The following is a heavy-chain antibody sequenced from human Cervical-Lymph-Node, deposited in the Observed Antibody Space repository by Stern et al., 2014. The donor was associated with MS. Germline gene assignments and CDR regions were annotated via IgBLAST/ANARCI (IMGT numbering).Heavy chain of an antibody. CDR2: IKSNAGGTT. J-gene: IGHJ4*02. Sequence: EVQLVQSGGGLVKPGGSLRLSCAASGFTFSNAWMTWVRQAPGKGLEWVGRIKSNAGGTTDYAASVKGRFTISRYDSKNTLYLQMNSLKTEDTAVYYCATELIAATGPYYWGQGTLVTVSS. D-gene: IGHD6-13*01. V-gene: IGHV3-15*01. CDR1: GFTFSNAW. CDR3: ATELIAATGPYY.